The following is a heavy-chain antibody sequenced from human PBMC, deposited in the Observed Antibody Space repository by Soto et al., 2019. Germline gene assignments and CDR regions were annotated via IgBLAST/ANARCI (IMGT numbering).Heavy chain of an antibody. V-gene: IGHV1-69*13. Sequence: SVKVSCKASGGTFSSYAISWVRQAPGQGLEWMGGIIPIFGTANYAEKFQGRVTITADESTSTAYMELSSLRSEDTAVYYCARRVVGAMPGNWFDPWGQGTLVTASS. CDR3: ARRVVGAMPGNWFDP. J-gene: IGHJ5*02. D-gene: IGHD1-26*01. CDR2: IIPIFGTA. CDR1: GGTFSSYA.